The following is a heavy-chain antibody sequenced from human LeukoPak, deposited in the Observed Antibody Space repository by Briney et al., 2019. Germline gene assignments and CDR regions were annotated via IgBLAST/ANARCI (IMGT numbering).Heavy chain of an antibody. V-gene: IGHV3-15*01. CDR3: TSLRGSSSQYFQY. CDR1: GFTFSNAW. J-gene: IGHJ1*01. CDR2: IKSKTDGGTT. D-gene: IGHD6-13*01. Sequence: GGSLRLSCAASGFTFSNAWMSWVRQAPGKGLEWVGRIKSKTDGGTTDYAAPVKGRFTISRDDSKDTLYLQMNSLRTEDTAVYYCTSLRGSSSQYFQYWGQGTLVTVSS.